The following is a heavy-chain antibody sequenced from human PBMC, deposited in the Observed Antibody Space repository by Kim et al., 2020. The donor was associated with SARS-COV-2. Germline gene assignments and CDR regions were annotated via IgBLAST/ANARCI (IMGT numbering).Heavy chain of an antibody. V-gene: IGHV3-74*03. CDR2: VNDGGTYI. CDR1: GFRFSDYW. CDR3: ARAVNGGNFGSWFDP. D-gene: IGHD1-7*01. Sequence: GGSLRLSCEVSGFRFSDYWMYWFRQAPGKGPVWVSRVNDGGTYITYADSVKGRFTISRDNAQNTLYLQMDSLRADDTAVYFCARAVNGGNFGSWFDPWGQGPLVPVSS. J-gene: IGHJ5*02.